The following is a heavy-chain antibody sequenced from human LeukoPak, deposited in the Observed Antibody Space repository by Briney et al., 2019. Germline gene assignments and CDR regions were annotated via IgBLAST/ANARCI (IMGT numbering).Heavy chain of an antibody. CDR1: GFTFSDYY. D-gene: IGHD1-26*01. Sequence: PGGCLRLSCAASGFTFSDYYMSWLRQAPGKGLEWVSYISSRGSNKHYADSVKGRFTISRDNAKNSLYLQMNSLRDEDTAVYYCARSTYSGSYYYFDYWGQGTLVTVSS. J-gene: IGHJ4*02. V-gene: IGHV3-11*01. CDR3: ARSTYSGSYYYFDY. CDR2: ISSRGSNK.